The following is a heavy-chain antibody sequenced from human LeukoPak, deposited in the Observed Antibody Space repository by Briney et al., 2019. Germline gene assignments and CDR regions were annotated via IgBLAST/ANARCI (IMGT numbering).Heavy chain of an antibody. D-gene: IGHD3-10*01. CDR3: ARDKTRWFGELLQGAFDY. J-gene: IGHJ4*02. CDR2: ISSSGSTI. V-gene: IGHV3-48*03. Sequence: GGSLRLSCAASGFTFSSYEMNWVRQAPGKGLEWVSYISSSGSTIYYADSVEGRFTISRDNAKNSLYLQMNSLRAEDTAVYYCARDKTRWFGELLQGAFDYWGQGTLVTVSS. CDR1: GFTFSSYE.